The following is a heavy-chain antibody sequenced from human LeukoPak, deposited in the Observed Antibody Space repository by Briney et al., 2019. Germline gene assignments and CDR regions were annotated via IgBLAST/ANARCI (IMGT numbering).Heavy chain of an antibody. CDR2: IYYSGST. D-gene: IGHD6-19*01. Sequence: PSETLSLTCTVSRGSISSYYWSWVRQPPGKGLEWIGYIYYSGSTNYNPSLQSRVTTSAYKSKNQFSLKVISVTAADTAIYYCARVQSSGHDYWGQGTLVSVSS. CDR3: ARVQSSGHDY. V-gene: IGHV4-59*01. J-gene: IGHJ4*02. CDR1: RGSISSYY.